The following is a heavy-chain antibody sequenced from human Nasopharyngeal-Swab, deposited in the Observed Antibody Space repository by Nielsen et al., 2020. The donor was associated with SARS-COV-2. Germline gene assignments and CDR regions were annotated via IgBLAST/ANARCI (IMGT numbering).Heavy chain of an antibody. V-gene: IGHV3-33*05. J-gene: IGHJ4*02. D-gene: IGHD6-13*01. Sequence: GESLKISCAASGFTFSSYGMHWVRQAPGKGLEWVAVISYDGSNKYYADSVKGRFTISRDNSKNTLYLQMNSLRAEDTAVYYCAKDLDSSSWWGYYFDYWGQGTLVTVSS. CDR2: ISYDGSNK. CDR1: GFTFSSYG. CDR3: AKDLDSSSWWGYYFDY.